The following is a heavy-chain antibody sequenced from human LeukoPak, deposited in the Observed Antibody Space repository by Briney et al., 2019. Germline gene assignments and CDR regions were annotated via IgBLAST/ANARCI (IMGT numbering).Heavy chain of an antibody. Sequence: GESLKISCKGSGYSFTSYWISWERQMPGKGLEWMGRIDPSDSYTNYSPSSQGHVTISADKSISTAYLQWSSLKASDTAMYYCARQGLGIAGKRANAYYYYYGMDVWGQGTTVTVSS. CDR3: ARQGLGIAGKRANAYYYYYGMDV. CDR1: GYSFTSYW. D-gene: IGHD6-13*01. CDR2: IDPSDSYT. V-gene: IGHV5-10-1*01. J-gene: IGHJ6*02.